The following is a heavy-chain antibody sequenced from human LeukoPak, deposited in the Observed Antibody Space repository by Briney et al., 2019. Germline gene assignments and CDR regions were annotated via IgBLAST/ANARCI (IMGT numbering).Heavy chain of an antibody. CDR2: IKSRAAGGTT. D-gene: IGHD6-13*01. V-gene: IGHV3-15*01. Sequence: GGSLRLSCAASGFTFSNVWMSWVRQAPGKGLEWVGRIKSRAAGGTTDYAAPVKGRFTISRDDSKNTLYLQMSGLKTEDTAVYYCTTAGDSWRADGGIWGQGTLVTVSA. J-gene: IGHJ3*02. CDR1: GFTFSNVW. CDR3: TTAGDSWRADGGI.